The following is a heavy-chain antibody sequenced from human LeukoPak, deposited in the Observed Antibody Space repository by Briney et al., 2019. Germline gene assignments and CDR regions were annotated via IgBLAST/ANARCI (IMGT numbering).Heavy chain of an antibody. V-gene: IGHV3-66*01. D-gene: IGHD5-24*01. CDR2: IYSGGFT. Sequence: GGPLGFPGAPSGFKITRNYMNWFARPRGRGRGWVAIIYSGGFTYYRDSVKGRFTIYRDNSKNTVYLQMNSLRVEDTAVYYCAREGMGYFDSWGQGTLVTVSS. J-gene: IGHJ4*02. CDR1: GFKITRNY. CDR3: AREGMGYFDS.